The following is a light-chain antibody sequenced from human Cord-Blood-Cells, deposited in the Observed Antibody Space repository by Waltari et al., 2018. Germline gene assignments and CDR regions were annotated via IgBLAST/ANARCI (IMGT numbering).Light chain of an antibody. CDR3: QQSYSTPYT. CDR2: AAS. V-gene: IGKV1-39*01. J-gene: IGKJ2*01. CDR1: QSISSY. Sequence: DIQMTQSPSSLSASVGDRVTITCRASQSISSYLNWYQQKPGKAPKHLIYAASSLQSVVPSRFSGSGSGTDFTLTISSLQPEDFATYYCQQSYSTPYTFGQGTKLEIK.